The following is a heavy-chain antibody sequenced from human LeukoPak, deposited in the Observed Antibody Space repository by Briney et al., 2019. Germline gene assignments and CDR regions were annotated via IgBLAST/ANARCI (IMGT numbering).Heavy chain of an antibody. Sequence: PGRSLRLSCAASGFTFSSYSMNWVRQAPGKGLEWVSYISSSSSTIYYADSVKGRFTISRDNAKNSLYLQMNSLRAEDTAVYYCLLYGVPFDYWGQGTLVTVSS. V-gene: IGHV3-48*04. D-gene: IGHD2/OR15-2a*01. CDR2: ISSSSSTI. CDR3: LLYGVPFDY. J-gene: IGHJ4*02. CDR1: GFTFSSYS.